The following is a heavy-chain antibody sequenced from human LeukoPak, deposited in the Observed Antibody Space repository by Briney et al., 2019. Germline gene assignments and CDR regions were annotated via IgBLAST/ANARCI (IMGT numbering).Heavy chain of an antibody. CDR3: ARFGSSSRHFDY. CDR2: IIPIFGTA. V-gene: IGHV1-69*01. Sequence: VASVKVSCKASGGTFSSYAISWVRQAPGQGLEWMGEIIPIFGTANYAQKFQGRVTITADESTSTAYMELSSLRSKDTAVYYCARFGSSSRHFDYWGQGTLVTVSS. CDR1: GGTFSSYA. D-gene: IGHD6-13*01. J-gene: IGHJ4*02.